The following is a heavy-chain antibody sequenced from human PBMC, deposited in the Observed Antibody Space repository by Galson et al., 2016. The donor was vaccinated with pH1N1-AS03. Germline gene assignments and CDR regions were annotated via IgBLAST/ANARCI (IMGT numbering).Heavy chain of an antibody. CDR1: GGTFGNYA. Sequence: SVKVSCKASGGTFGNYAISWMRQAPGQGLEWMGGIHPIFGTPSYAQKFQGRLTVTADDSTSAAYMELSSLTSEDTAIYYCARERHCYSSGRYFYASEHWGQVTLVIGSS. CDR2: IHPIFGTP. J-gene: IGHJ4*02. D-gene: IGHD2/OR15-2a*01. V-gene: IGHV1-69*13. CDR3: ARERHCYSSGRYFYASEH.